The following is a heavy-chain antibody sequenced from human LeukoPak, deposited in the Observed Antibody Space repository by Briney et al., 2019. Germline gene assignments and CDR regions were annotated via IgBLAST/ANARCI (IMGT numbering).Heavy chain of an antibody. CDR1: GFTLSNHW. CDR2: IKQDGIEK. CDR3: ARDRIVGAMSWFDP. J-gene: IGHJ5*02. D-gene: IGHD1-26*01. Sequence: PGGSLRLSCAASGFTLSNHWMIWVRQAPGKGLECVANIKQDGIEKYYLDSVKGRFTISRDNAKNSLYLQMNSLRAEDTAVYYCARDRIVGAMSWFDPWGQGTLVTVSS. V-gene: IGHV3-7*01.